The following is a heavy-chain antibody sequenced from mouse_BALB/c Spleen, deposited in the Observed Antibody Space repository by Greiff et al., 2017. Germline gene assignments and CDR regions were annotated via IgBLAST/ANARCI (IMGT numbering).Heavy chain of an antibody. CDR1: GFNIKDTY. CDR3: ASYYGYLYAMDY. V-gene: IGHV14-3*02. J-gene: IGHJ4*01. D-gene: IGHD2-2*01. CDR2: IDPANGNT. Sequence: VHVKQSGAELVKPGASVKLSFTASGFNIKDTYMHWVKQRPEQGLEWIGRIDPANGNTKYDPKFQGKATITADTSSNTAYLQLSSLTSEDTAVYYCASYYGYLYAMDYWGQGTSVTVSS.